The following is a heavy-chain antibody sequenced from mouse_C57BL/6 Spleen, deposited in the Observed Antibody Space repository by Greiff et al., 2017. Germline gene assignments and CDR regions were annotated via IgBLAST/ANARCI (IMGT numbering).Heavy chain of an antibody. CDR1: GYTFTSYW. CDR2: IDPSDSYT. CDR3: ARSLYDGYAMDY. Sequence: QVQLQQPGAELVKPGASVKLSCKASGYTFTSYWMQWVKQRPGQGLEWIGEIDPSDSYTNYNQKVKGTATLTVDTSSSTAYMQLSSLTSEDSAVYYCARSLYDGYAMDYWGQGTSVTVSS. J-gene: IGHJ4*01. D-gene: IGHD2-3*01. V-gene: IGHV1-50*01.